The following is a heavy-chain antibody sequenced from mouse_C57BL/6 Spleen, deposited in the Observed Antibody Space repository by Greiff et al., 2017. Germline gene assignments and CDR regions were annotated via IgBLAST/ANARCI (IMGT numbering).Heavy chain of an antibody. J-gene: IGHJ2*01. Sequence: QVTLKVCGPGILQSSQPLSLTCSFSGFSLSTSGMGVSWLRQPSGKGLEWLAHIYWDDDKRYNPSLKSRLTISKDTSRNQVLLKITSVDTADTATYYCARDYYGSSYFDYWGQGTTLTVSS. CDR1: GFSLSTSGMG. D-gene: IGHD1-1*01. CDR2: IYWDDDK. CDR3: ARDYYGSSYFDY. V-gene: IGHV8-12*01.